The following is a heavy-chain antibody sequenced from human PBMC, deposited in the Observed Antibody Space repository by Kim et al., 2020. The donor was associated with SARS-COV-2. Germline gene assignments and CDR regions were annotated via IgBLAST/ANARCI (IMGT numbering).Heavy chain of an antibody. Sequence: SETLSLTCTVSGGSISSGGYYWSWIRQHPGKGLEWIGYIYYSGSTYYNPSLKSRVTISVDTSKNQFSLKLSSVTAADTAVYYCARGHPSGSIGRVAPWFDPWGQGPLVTVSS. CDR2: IYYSGST. V-gene: IGHV4-31*03. J-gene: IGHJ5*02. CDR1: GGSISSGGYY. CDR3: ARGHPSGSIGRVAPWFDP. D-gene: IGHD3-22*01.